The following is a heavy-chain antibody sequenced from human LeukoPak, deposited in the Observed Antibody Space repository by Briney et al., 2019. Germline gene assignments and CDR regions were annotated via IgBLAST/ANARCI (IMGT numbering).Heavy chain of an antibody. D-gene: IGHD3-3*01. V-gene: IGHV1-8*01. Sequence: APVKVSCKASGYTFTSYDINWVRQATGQGLEWMGWMNPNSGNTGYAQKFQGRVTMTRNTSISTAYMELSSLRSEDTAVYYCARGLSWGIFGVVYLRGAFDIWGQGAMVTVSS. J-gene: IGHJ3*02. CDR2: MNPNSGNT. CDR3: ARGLSWGIFGVVYLRGAFDI. CDR1: GYTFTSYD.